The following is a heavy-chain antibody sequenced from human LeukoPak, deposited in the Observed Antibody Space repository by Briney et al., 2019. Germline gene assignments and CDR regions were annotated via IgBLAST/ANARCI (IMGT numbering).Heavy chain of an antibody. J-gene: IGHJ4*02. Sequence: GESLKISCKGSGYSFTSYWFGWVRQMPGKGLEWMGIIYPGDSDARYSPSFQGQVTISADKSISTAYLQWSSLKASDTAMYYCARRYCSSTSCYGENYFDYWGQGTLVTVSS. CDR3: ARRYCSSTSCYGENYFDY. CDR1: GYSFTSYW. D-gene: IGHD2-2*01. CDR2: IYPGDSDA. V-gene: IGHV5-51*01.